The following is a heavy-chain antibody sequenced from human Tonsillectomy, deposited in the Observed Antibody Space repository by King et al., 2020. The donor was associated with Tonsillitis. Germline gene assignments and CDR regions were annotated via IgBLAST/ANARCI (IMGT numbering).Heavy chain of an antibody. CDR3: ARGHTAMVPYFDS. J-gene: IGHJ4*02. CDR1: GFTFSSYG. V-gene: IGHV3-33*01. Sequence: VQLVESGGGVVQPGRSLRLSCAASGFTFSSYGMHWVRQAPGKGLEWVAVIWYDGSNKYYADSVKGRFTISRDNSKNTLYLQMNSLRAEDTAVYYCARGHTAMVPYFDSWGQGTLGTVSS. D-gene: IGHD5-18*01. CDR2: IWYDGSNK.